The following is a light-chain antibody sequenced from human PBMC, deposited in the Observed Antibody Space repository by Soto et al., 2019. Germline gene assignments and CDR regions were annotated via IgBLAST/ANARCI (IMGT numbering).Light chain of an antibody. V-gene: IGLV9-49*01. CDR1: SGYSNYK. CDR2: VGTGGIVG. CDR3: GEDRSSGSNFGHAV. J-gene: IGLJ2*01. Sequence: QSVLTQPPSASASLGASVTLTCTLSSGYSNYKVDWYQQRPGKGPRFEMRVGTGGIVGSKGDGIPDRFSVLGSGLNRYLTTTLVKEEDESEYHGGEDRSSGSNFGHAVFGGGTKLTVL.